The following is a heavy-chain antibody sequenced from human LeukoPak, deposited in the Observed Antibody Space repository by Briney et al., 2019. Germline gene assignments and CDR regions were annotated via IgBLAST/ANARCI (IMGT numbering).Heavy chain of an antibody. CDR3: ASEVATTEFDY. CDR1: GYSISSGYY. CDR2: IYHSGST. V-gene: IGHV4-38-2*02. J-gene: IGHJ4*02. D-gene: IGHD5-12*01. Sequence: SETLSLTCTVSGYSISSGYYWGWIRQPLGKGLEWIGSIYHSGSTYYNPSLKSRVTISVDTSKNQFSLKLSSVTAADTAVYYCASEVATTEFDYWGQGTLVTVSS.